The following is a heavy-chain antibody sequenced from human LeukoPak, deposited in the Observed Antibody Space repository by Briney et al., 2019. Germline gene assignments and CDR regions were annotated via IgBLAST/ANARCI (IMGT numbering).Heavy chain of an antibody. D-gene: IGHD6-19*01. CDR1: GGSISSYL. J-gene: IGHJ5*02. CDR2: IYYSGST. CDR3: ARGFGSSGRFDP. V-gene: IGHV4-59*01. Sequence: PSETLSLTCSVSGGSISSYLWSWIRQPPGKGLGCIGYIYYSGSTNYNPSLKSRVTISIDTSKNQFSLKLSSVTAADTAVYYCARGFGSSGRFDPRGQGTLVTVSS.